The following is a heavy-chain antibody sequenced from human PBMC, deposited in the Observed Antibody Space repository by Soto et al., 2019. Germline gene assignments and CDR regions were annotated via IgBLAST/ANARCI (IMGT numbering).Heavy chain of an antibody. D-gene: IGHD6-19*01. CDR2: MNPNSGNT. V-gene: IGHV1-8*01. Sequence: GASVKVSCKASGYTFTSYGINWVRQATGQGLEWMGWMNPNSGNTGYAQKFQGRVTMTRNTSISTAYMELSSLRSEDTAVYYCARGIVGIAVDDDNWFAPWGQGTLVTVSS. CDR1: GYTFTSYG. J-gene: IGHJ5*02. CDR3: ARGIVGIAVDDDNWFAP.